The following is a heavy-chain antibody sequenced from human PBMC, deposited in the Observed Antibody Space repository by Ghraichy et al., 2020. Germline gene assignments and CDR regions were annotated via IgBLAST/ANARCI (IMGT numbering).Heavy chain of an antibody. Sequence: GGSLRLSCAASGFTFSTFSSYALNWVRQAPGKGLEWVAVISGSGGSTYYADSVKGRLAISRDNSKNTLYLQMNSLRPEDTAVYYCAKASGGGTGFDSWGQGTLVTVSS. V-gene: IGHV3-23*01. CDR3: AKASGGGTGFDS. CDR1: GFTFSTFSSYA. D-gene: IGHD1-26*01. CDR2: ISGSGGST. J-gene: IGHJ4*02.